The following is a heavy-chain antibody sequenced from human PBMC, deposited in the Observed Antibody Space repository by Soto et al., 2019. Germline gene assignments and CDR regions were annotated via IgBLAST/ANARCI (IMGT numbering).Heavy chain of an antibody. CDR3: AKDTSRSPYYMDV. CDR2: ITGSTGTT. Sequence: EVQVLESGGVSVQPGGSLRLSCAASGFTFSNFAMSWVRHAPGKVLEWVSEITGSTGTTYYADSVKGLFIISRDNSKNTVHLQMNSLRAEDTAVYYCAKDTSRSPYYMDVWGKGTTVTVSS. V-gene: IGHV3-23*01. CDR1: GFTFSNFA. J-gene: IGHJ6*03. D-gene: IGHD2-2*01.